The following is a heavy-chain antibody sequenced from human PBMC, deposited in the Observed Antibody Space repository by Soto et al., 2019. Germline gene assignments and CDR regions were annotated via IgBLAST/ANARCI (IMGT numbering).Heavy chain of an antibody. CDR1: GYPFTTYT. Sequence: QVQLVQSGAEVKKPGASVKVSCKASGYPFTTYTMHWVRQAPGQRLEWMGWINAAIGNTKYSQKFRDRVTITRDTSASTAYMELSSLRSEDTAVYYCARWAPNSGGYYRLDYWGQGTLVTVSS. D-gene: IGHD3-22*01. CDR2: INAAIGNT. V-gene: IGHV1-3*01. CDR3: ARWAPNSGGYYRLDY. J-gene: IGHJ4*02.